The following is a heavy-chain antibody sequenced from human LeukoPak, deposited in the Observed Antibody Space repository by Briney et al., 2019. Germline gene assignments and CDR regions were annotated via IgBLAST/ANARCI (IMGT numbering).Heavy chain of an antibody. Sequence: ASVKVSCKASGYTFSGYYIHWVRQAPGQGLEWMGWISAYNGNTNYAQKLQGRVTMTTDTSTSTAYMELRSLRSDDTAVYYCARLEAAAGDYWGQGTLVTVSS. J-gene: IGHJ4*02. D-gene: IGHD6-13*01. CDR1: GYTFSGYY. CDR2: ISAYNGNT. CDR3: ARLEAAAGDY. V-gene: IGHV1-18*04.